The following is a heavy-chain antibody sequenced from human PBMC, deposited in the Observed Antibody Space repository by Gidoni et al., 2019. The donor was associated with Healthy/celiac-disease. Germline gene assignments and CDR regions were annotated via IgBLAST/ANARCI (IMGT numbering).Heavy chain of an antibody. Sequence: QVQLVQSGAEVKKPGSSVKVSCKASGGTFSSYAISWVRQAPGQGLEWMGGIIPIFGTANYAQKCQGRVTITADESTSTAYMELSSLRSEDTAVYYCAACDGGYYCGGDCYSVPDYYGMDVWGQGTTVTVSS. CDR2: IIPIFGTA. CDR1: GGTFSSYA. V-gene: IGHV1-69*01. CDR3: AACDGGYYCGGDCYSVPDYYGMDV. J-gene: IGHJ6*02. D-gene: IGHD2-21*02.